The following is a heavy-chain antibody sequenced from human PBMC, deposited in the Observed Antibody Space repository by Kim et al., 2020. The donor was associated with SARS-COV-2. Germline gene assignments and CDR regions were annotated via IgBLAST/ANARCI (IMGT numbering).Heavy chain of an antibody. CDR1: GFTFSSYG. Sequence: GGSLRLSCAASGFTFSSYGMHWVRQAPGKGLERVAVIWYDGSNKYYADSVKGRFTISRDNSKNTLYLQMNSLRAEDTAVYYCAKESYVFFYYYYGIDVWGRGTADTLS. J-gene: IGHJ6*02. D-gene: IGHD3-16*01. CDR2: IWYDGSNK. V-gene: IGHV3-30*02. CDR3: AKESYVFFYYYYGIDV.